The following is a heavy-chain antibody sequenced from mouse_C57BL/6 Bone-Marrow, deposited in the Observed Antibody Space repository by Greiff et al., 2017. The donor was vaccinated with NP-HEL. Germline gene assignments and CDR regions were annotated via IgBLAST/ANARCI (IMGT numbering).Heavy chain of an antibody. CDR3: ARGEALYSNYLYYYAMDY. J-gene: IGHJ4*01. D-gene: IGHD2-5*01. Sequence: VQLQQPGAELVMPGASVKLSCKASGYTFTSYWMHWVKQRPGQGLEWIGEIDPSDSYTNYNQKFKGKSTLTVDKSSSTAYMQLSSLTSEDSAVYYCARGEALYSNYLYYYAMDYWGQGTSVTVSS. V-gene: IGHV1-69*01. CDR1: GYTFTSYW. CDR2: IDPSDSYT.